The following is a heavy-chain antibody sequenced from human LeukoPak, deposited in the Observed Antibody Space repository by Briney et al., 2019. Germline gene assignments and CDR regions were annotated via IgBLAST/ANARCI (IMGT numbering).Heavy chain of an antibody. Sequence: GASVKVSCKTSGYTFTSYYMHWMRQAPGQGFEWVGMINPNGGGTSSAQKFQGRVTMTRNTSISTAYMEPSSLRSEDTAVYYCARAGIAAAGAFDIWGQGTMVTVSS. CDR3: ARAGIAAAGAFDI. V-gene: IGHV1-46*01. J-gene: IGHJ3*02. CDR2: INPNGGGT. CDR1: GYTFTSYY. D-gene: IGHD6-13*01.